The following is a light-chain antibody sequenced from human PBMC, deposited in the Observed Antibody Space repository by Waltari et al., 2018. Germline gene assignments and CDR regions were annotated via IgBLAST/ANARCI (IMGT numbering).Light chain of an antibody. V-gene: IGLV2-8*01. CDR2: EVN. CDR3: SSYAGSNNLI. Sequence: QSALTQPPSASGSPGQSVPISCTGTSSDVGFSKYVTWYQHPPGKAPKLKIYEVNKRPSGVPDRFSGSKSANTASLTVSGLQAEDEADYYCSSYAGSNNLIFGGGTKLTVL. J-gene: IGLJ2*01. CDR1: SSDVGFSKY.